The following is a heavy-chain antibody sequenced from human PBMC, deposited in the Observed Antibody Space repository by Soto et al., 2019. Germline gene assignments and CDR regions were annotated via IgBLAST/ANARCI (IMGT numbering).Heavy chain of an antibody. V-gene: IGHV4-59*01. Sequence: PSETLSLTCTVSGGSISRYYWSWIRQPPGKGLEWIGYIYYSGSSNYSPSLKSRVTISVDTSKNQFSLKLSSVTAADTAVYYCASIGGEHNYFIAYCGQRSLVIGS. CDR1: GGSISRYY. CDR3: ASIGGEHNYFIAY. J-gene: IGHJ4*02. CDR2: IYYSGSS. D-gene: IGHD2-21*01.